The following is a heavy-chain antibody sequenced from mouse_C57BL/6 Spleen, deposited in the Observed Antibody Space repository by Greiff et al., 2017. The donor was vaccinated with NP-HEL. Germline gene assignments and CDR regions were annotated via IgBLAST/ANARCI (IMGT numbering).Heavy chain of an antibody. CDR2: IDPSDSET. V-gene: IGHV1-52*01. CDR3: ARGGESYESPTTVEEFAY. J-gene: IGHJ3*01. D-gene: IGHD1-1*01. Sequence: QVQLQQPGAELVRPGSSEKLSCKASGYTFTSYWMHWVKQRPIQGLEWIGNIDPSDSETHYNQKFKDKATLTVDKSSSTAYMQLSSLTSEDSAVYYCARGGESYESPTTVEEFAYWGQGTLVTVSA. CDR1: GYTFTSYW.